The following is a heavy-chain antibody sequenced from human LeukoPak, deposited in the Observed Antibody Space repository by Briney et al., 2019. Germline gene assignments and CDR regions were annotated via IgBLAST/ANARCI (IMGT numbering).Heavy chain of an antibody. CDR3: AREGCSSTSCYPYYYYYMDV. CDR2: MNPNSGNT. CDR1: GGTFSSYA. D-gene: IGHD2-2*01. J-gene: IGHJ6*03. Sequence: ASVKVSCKASGGTFSSYAISWVRQATGQGLEWMGWMNPNSGNTGYAQKFQGRVTMTRNTSISTAYMELSSLRSEDTAVYYCAREGCSSTSCYPYYYYYMDVWGKGTTVTVSS. V-gene: IGHV1-8*02.